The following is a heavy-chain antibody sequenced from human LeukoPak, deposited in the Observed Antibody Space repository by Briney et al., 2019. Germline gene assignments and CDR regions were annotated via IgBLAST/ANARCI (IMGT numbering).Heavy chain of an antibody. V-gene: IGHV3-21*05. CDR3: ATDIRAVGDSRYFDY. J-gene: IGHJ4*02. CDR1: GFTFSSYW. D-gene: IGHD1-26*01. Sequence: GGSLRLSCAASGFTFSSYWMTWVRQAPGKGLEWLSHIGRSGDDKNYADSVKGRFTISRDNAENSLYPQMNSLRIDDTAIYYCATDIRAVGDSRYFDYWGQGALVTVSS. CDR2: IGRSGDDK.